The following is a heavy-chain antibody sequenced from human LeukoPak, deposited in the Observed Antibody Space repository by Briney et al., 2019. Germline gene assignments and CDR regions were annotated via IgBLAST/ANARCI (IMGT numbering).Heavy chain of an antibody. V-gene: IGHV1-18*01. CDR3: ARDLKYNILTGYRSSFGFDP. CDR1: GYTFTSYD. J-gene: IGHJ5*02. D-gene: IGHD3-9*01. CDR2: ISPYNGNT. Sequence: HRASVKVSCKASGYTFTSYDINCVRQAPGQGLEWMGWISPYNGNTNYAQNLQGSVTMTTDTSTSTAYMEQRSLRSDDTAVSYCARDLKYNILTGYRSSFGFDPWGQGTLVTVSS.